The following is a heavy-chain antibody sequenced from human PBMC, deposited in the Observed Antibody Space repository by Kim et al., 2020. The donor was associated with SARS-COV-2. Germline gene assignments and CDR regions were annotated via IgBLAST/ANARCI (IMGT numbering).Heavy chain of an antibody. Sequence: GGSLRLSCAASGFTFSSYSMNWVRQAPGKGLEWVSSISSSSSYIYYADSVKGRFTISRDNAKNSLYLQMNSLRAEDTAVYYCATHLEIRRSYHRSPPTYYYYGMDVWGQGTTVTVSS. CDR1: GFTFSSYS. J-gene: IGHJ6*02. CDR3: ATHLEIRRSYHRSPPTYYYYGMDV. D-gene: IGHD3-10*01. CDR2: ISSSSSYI. V-gene: IGHV3-21*01.